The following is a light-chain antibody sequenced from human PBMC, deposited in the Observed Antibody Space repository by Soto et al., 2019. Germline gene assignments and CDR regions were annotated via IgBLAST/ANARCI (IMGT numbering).Light chain of an antibody. CDR3: QQYNNAWT. CDR1: QSVSSN. CDR2: GAS. V-gene: IGKV3-15*01. Sequence: EIVMTQSPATLSVSPGERATLSCRASQSVSSNLAWYQQKPGQAPRLLSYGASTRATGIPARFSGSGSGTEFTLTISSLQSEDFAVYYCQQYNNAWTFGQGTKVEIK. J-gene: IGKJ1*01.